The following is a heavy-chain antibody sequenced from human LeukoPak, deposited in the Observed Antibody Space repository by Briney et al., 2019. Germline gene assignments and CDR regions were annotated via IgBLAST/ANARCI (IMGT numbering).Heavy chain of an antibody. Sequence: GGSLRLSCAVSGVTVSRNDMSWVRQAPGKGLEWVSVMKGGGATYYADSVKGRFTISGDSSKNTLFLQMDSLRVDDTATYYCAARVSAGGYFHYWGQGILVIVYS. CDR3: AARVSAGGYFHY. D-gene: IGHD3-22*01. CDR2: MKGGGAT. J-gene: IGHJ4*02. CDR1: GVTVSRND. V-gene: IGHV3-53*01.